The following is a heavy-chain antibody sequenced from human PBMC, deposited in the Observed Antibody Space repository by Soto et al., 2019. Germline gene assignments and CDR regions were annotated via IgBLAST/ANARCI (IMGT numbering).Heavy chain of an antibody. Sequence: LSLTCTVSGGSISSSSYYWGWIRQPPGKGLEWIGSIYYSGSTYYNPSLKSRVTISVDTSKNQFSLKLSSVTAADTAVYYCARISYYDFWSGYYGDYYGMDVWGQGTTVTVSS. CDR2: IYYSGST. D-gene: IGHD3-3*01. V-gene: IGHV4-39*01. CDR3: ARISYYDFWSGYYGDYYGMDV. CDR1: GGSISSSSYY. J-gene: IGHJ6*02.